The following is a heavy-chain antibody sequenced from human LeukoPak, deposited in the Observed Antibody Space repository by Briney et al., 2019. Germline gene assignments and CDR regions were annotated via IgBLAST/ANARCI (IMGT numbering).Heavy chain of an antibody. CDR2: IKQDGTEE. Sequence: PGGSLRLSCAAPGFTFNTYWMSWVRQAPGKGLEWVAHIKQDGTEENYVDSVKGRFTISRDNAKNSLYLQLNSLRADDTAVYYCARDSRRVGATGGSDYWGQGTLVTVSS. CDR1: GFTFNTYW. D-gene: IGHD1-26*01. J-gene: IGHJ4*02. CDR3: ARDSRRVGATGGSDY. V-gene: IGHV3-7*03.